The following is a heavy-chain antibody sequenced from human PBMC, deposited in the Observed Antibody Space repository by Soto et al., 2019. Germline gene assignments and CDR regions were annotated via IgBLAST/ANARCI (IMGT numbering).Heavy chain of an antibody. Sequence: QVQLVESGGGVVQPGRSLRLSCAASGFTFSSYGMHWVRQAPGKGLEWVAVIWYDGSNKYYADSVKGRFTISRDNSKNTLYLQMNSLRAEDTAVYYCARDGRAQQQLDPGADYWGQGTLVTVSS. CDR2: IWYDGSNK. V-gene: IGHV3-33*01. D-gene: IGHD6-13*01. J-gene: IGHJ4*02. CDR3: ARDGRAQQQLDPGADY. CDR1: GFTFSSYG.